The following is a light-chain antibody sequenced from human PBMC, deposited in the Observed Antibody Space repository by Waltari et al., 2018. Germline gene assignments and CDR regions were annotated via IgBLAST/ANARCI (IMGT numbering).Light chain of an antibody. CDR3: QHLDSYPT. Sequence: IQLTQSPSSLSASVGDRVTITCRASQAPNSYLAWYQQKPGKAPRLLIYAASILQSGVPSRFSGSDSGTAFTLTISGLQPEDFATYYCQHLDSYPTFGGGTKVEIK. CDR2: AAS. J-gene: IGKJ4*01. V-gene: IGKV1-9*01. CDR1: QAPNSY.